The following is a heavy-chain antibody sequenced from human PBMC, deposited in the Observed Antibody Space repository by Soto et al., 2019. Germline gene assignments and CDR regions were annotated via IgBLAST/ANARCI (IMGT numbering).Heavy chain of an antibody. Sequence: PSQTLSLTCAISGDSVSSNSAAWNWIRQSPSRGLEWLGRTYYRSKWYIDYAVSVKSRISINPDTSKNQFSLQLKSVSPEDTAVYYCVKGTEQYYHYIMDVWGQGTTVTVSS. CDR1: GDSVSSNSAA. J-gene: IGHJ6*02. CDR3: VKGTEQYYHYIMDV. CDR2: TYYRSKWYI. V-gene: IGHV6-1*01.